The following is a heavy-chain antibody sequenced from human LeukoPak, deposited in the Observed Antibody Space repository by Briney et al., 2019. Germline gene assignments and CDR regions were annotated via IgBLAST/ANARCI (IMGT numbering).Heavy chain of an antibody. V-gene: IGHV3-20*04. CDR3: ARDPSSGWYLKGWFDP. J-gene: IGHJ5*02. CDR1: GFTFDDYG. CDR2: INLSGGGT. Sequence: GGSLRLSCTASGFTFDDYGMSWVRQAPGKGLEWVSGINLSGGGTGYADSVKGRFTISRDNAKNSLYLQMNSLRAEDTAVYYCARDPSSGWYLKGWFDPWGQGTLVTVSS. D-gene: IGHD6-19*01.